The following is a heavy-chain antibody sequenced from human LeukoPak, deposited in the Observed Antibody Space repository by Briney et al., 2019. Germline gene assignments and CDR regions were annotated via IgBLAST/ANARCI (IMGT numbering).Heavy chain of an antibody. CDR3: ARGRIGEADY. D-gene: IGHD6-13*01. CDR2: ISGSGGST. J-gene: IGHJ4*02. Sequence: PGGSLRLSCVASGLTFSNYGMSWVRQAPGKGLEWVSGISGSGGSTYYADSVKGRFTISRDNSKNTLYLQMNSLRAEDTAVYYCARGRIGEADYWGQGTLVAVSS. CDR1: GLTFSNYG. V-gene: IGHV3-23*01.